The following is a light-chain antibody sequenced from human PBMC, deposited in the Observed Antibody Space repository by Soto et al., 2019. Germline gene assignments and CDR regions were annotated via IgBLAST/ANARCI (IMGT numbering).Light chain of an antibody. CDR3: QQFSSYPLP. V-gene: IGKV3-20*01. Sequence: EFVLTQSPGTRSSAPGERATLSCMASPTVRNNYLDWSQQNPGQAPSLLTYDASSRAPGLQERFSGGGSGTDFNLTISSVEPEDFAVYYCQQFSSYPLPFGGGTKVDIK. CDR2: DAS. J-gene: IGKJ4*01. CDR1: PTVRNNY.